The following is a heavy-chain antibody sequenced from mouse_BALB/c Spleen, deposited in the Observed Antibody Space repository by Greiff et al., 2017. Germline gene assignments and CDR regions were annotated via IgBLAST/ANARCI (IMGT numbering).Heavy chain of an antibody. CDR2: INPSNGGT. CDR3: TRRGYRYAWFAY. J-gene: IGHJ3*01. Sequence: QVHVKQSGAELVKPGASVKLSCKASGYTFTSYYMYWVKQRPGQGLEWIGEINPSNGGTNFNEKFKSKATLTVDKSSSTAYMQLSSLTSEDSAVYYCTRRGYRYAWFAYWGQGTLVTVSA. CDR1: GYTFTSYY. V-gene: IGHV1S81*02. D-gene: IGHD2-14*01.